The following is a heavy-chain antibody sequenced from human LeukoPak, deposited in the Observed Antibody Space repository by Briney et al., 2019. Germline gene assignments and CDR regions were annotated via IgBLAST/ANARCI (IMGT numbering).Heavy chain of an antibody. V-gene: IGHV1-18*01. Sequence: ASVKVSCKASGYTFTISYIHWVRQAPGQGLEWMGWISAYNGNTNYAQKLQGRVTMTTDTSTSTAYMELRSLRSDDTAVYYCARVTHPPYDYVWGSYRFDAFDIWGQGTMVTVSS. CDR1: GYTFTISY. J-gene: IGHJ3*02. D-gene: IGHD3-16*02. CDR3: ARVTHPPYDYVWGSYRFDAFDI. CDR2: ISAYNGNT.